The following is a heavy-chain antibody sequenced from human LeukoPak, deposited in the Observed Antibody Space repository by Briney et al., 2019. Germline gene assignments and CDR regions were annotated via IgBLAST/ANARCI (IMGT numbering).Heavy chain of an antibody. CDR1: GFTFSSYS. CDR2: ISSSSSTI. D-gene: IGHD3-3*01. Sequence: GGSLRLSCAASGFTFSSYSMNWVRQAPGKGLEWVSYISSSSSTIYYADSVKGRFTISRDNAKNSLYLQMNSLRAEDTAVYYCARVVIIPLYYYYYMDVWGKGTTVTVSS. CDR3: ARVVIIPLYYYYYMDV. J-gene: IGHJ6*03. V-gene: IGHV3-48*01.